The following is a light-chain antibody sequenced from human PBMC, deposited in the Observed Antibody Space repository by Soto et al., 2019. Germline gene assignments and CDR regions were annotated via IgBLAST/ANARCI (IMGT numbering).Light chain of an antibody. CDR2: EGS. CDR3: CSYAGSSTYV. Sequence: QSALTQPASVSGSPGQSITISCTGTSSDVGSYNLVSWYQQYSGKAPKLMIYEGSKRPSGVSIRFSGSKSGNTASLTISGLQAEDEADYYCCSYAGSSTYVFGTGTKLTVL. V-gene: IGLV2-23*01. J-gene: IGLJ1*01. CDR1: SSDVGSYNL.